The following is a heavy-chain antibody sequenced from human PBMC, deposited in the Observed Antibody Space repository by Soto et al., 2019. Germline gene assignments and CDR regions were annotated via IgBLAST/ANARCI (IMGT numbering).Heavy chain of an antibody. Sequence: QVQLVESGGGVVQPGRSLRLSCAASGFTFSSYAMHWVRQAPGKGLEWVAVIWYDGGNKYYADSVKGRFTISRDNSKNTLYLQMNSLRGEDTAVYHCAGCHYSGSARTYGMDVWGQGTTVTVSS. CDR1: GFTFSSYA. D-gene: IGHD3-10*01. V-gene: IGHV3-33*01. CDR2: IWYDGGNK. CDR3: AGCHYSGSARTYGMDV. J-gene: IGHJ6*02.